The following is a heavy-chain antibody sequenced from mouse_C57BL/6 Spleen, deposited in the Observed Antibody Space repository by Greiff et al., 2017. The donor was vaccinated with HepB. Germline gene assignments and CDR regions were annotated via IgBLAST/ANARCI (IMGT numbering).Heavy chain of an antibody. D-gene: IGHD1-3*01. CDR2: IHPNSGST. CDR3: ARDRSSAWFAY. J-gene: IGHJ3*01. Sequence: QVQLQHPGAELVKPGASVKLSCKASGYTFTSYWMHWVKQRPGQGLEWIGMIHPNSGSTNYNEKFKSKATLTVDKASSTAYMQLSSLTSEDSAVYYCARDRSSAWFAYWGQGTLVTVSA. V-gene: IGHV1-64*01. CDR1: GYTFTSYW.